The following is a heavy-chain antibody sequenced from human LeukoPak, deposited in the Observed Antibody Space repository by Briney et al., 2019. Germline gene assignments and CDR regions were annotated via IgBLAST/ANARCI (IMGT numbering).Heavy chain of an antibody. V-gene: IGHV1-18*01. CDR2: ISAYDGRT. CDR3: ARDASNTVGRNIYFDY. Sequence: VASVKVSCKASGFAFTKYGFSWVRQAPGQGPEWLGWISAYDGRTNYAQNLQGRLTLTTDTSTTTAYMELRSLTSDDTAVYYCARDASNTVGRNIYFDYWGQGTLVTVSS. CDR1: GFAFTKYG. J-gene: IGHJ4*02. D-gene: IGHD1-14*01.